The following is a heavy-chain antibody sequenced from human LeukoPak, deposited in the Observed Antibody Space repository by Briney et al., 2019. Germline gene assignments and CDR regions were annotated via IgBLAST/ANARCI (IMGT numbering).Heavy chain of an antibody. Sequence: SETLSLTCTVSGGSISSYYWSWIRHPPGKGLEWIGRIYTSGSTNYNPSLKSRVTMSVDTSKNQFSLKLSSVTAADTAVYYCAATTLVSPVEMGDYWGPGTLVTVSS. D-gene: IGHD5-24*01. V-gene: IGHV4-4*07. CDR3: AATTLVSPVEMGDY. CDR1: GGSISSYY. J-gene: IGHJ4*02. CDR2: IYTSGST.